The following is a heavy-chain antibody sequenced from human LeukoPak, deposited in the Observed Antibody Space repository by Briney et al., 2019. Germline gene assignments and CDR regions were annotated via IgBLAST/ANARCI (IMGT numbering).Heavy chain of an antibody. CDR3: AKANGAIFGVAGYFDY. Sequence: PGGSLRLSCAASGLIVSSYYMSWVRQAPGKGLEWVSVIYSDGSTYYADSAKGRFTISRDNSKNTLDLQMNSLRADDSAVYYCAKANGAIFGVAGYFDYWGQGTLVTVSS. V-gene: IGHV3-66*01. D-gene: IGHD3-3*02. CDR1: GLIVSSYY. CDR2: IYSDGST. J-gene: IGHJ4*02.